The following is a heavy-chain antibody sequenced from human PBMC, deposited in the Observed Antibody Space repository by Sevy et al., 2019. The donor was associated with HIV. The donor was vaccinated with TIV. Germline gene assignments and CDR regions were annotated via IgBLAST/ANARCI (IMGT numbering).Heavy chain of an antibody. CDR3: AKTPMTEAAPYFDF. CDR2: INWNSGSL. CDR1: GFTFEDYA. J-gene: IGHJ4*02. Sequence: GRSLRLSCAGSGFTFEDYALHWVRQAPGQGLEWVAGINWNSGSLDYADSVKGRFTISRDDAKSSLYLQMDTLRTEDTALYYCAKTPMTEAAPYFDFWGQGTLVTVSS. D-gene: IGHD6-19*01. V-gene: IGHV3-9*01.